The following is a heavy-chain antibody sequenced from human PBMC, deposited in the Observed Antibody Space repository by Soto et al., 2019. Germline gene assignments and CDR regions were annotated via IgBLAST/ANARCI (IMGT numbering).Heavy chain of an antibody. V-gene: IGHV1-8*01. CDR1: GYTFTSYD. CDR2: MNPNSGNT. J-gene: IGHJ4*02. Sequence: QVQLVQSGAEVKKPGASVKVSCKASGYTFTSYDINWVRQATGQGLEWMGWMNPNSGNTGYAQKFQGRVTMTRNTSISTAYMELSSLRSEDTAVYYCARGHPRLLNTIFGVVIAPPADDYWGQGTLVTVSS. D-gene: IGHD3-3*01. CDR3: ARGHPRLLNTIFGVVIAPPADDY.